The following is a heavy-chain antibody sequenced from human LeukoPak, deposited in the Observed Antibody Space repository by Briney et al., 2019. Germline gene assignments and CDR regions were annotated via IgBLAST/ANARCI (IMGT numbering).Heavy chain of an antibody. V-gene: IGHV4-30-4*01. CDR1: GGSISSGDYY. CDR3: ARYYDSSGYYDY. CDR2: IYYSGST. Sequence: PSETLSLTCTVSGGSISSGDYYWSWILQPPGKGLEWIGYIYYSGSTYYNPSLKSRVTISVDTSKNQFSLKLSSVTAADTAVYYCARYYDSSGYYDYWGQGTLVTVSS. D-gene: IGHD3-22*01. J-gene: IGHJ4*02.